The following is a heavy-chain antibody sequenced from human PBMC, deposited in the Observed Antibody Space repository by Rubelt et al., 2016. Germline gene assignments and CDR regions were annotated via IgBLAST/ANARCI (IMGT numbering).Heavy chain of an antibody. CDR3: ATIIAAANYYYYYGMDV. J-gene: IGHJ6*02. CDR2: IIPIFGTA. V-gene: IGHV1-69*01. D-gene: IGHD6-13*01. CDR1: GGTFSSYA. Sequence: GGTFSSYAISWVRQAPGQGLEWMGGIIPIFGTANYAQKFQGRVTITADESTSTAYMELSSLRSEDTAVYYCATIIAAANYYYYYGMDVWGQGTTVTVSS.